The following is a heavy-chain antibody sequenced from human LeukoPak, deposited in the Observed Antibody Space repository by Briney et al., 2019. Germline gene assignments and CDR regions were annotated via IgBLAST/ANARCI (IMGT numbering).Heavy chain of an antibody. CDR2: ISAYNGNT. CDR1: GYTFTSYG. Sequence: ASVKVSCKASGYTFTSYGISWVRQAPGQGLELMGWISAYNGNTNYAQKLQGRVTMTTDTSTSTAHMELRTLRCGDAAVLYCARAAYQSIGSGWPDWGQGTLVTASS. CDR3: ARAAYQSIGSGWPD. D-gene: IGHD6-19*01. V-gene: IGHV1-18*01. J-gene: IGHJ4*02.